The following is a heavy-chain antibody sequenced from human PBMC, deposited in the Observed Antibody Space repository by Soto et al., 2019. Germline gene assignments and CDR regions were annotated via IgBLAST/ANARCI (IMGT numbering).Heavy chain of an antibody. Sequence: SETLSLTCTVSGGSISDYYWSWIRQPPGKGLEWIAYIYYTGRTFYNPSLKGRVTISVDTSKNQFSLKLSSVTAADTSVYYCARKSSIYSTWPLLDYWGRGTLVTVSS. CDR1: GGSISDYY. D-gene: IGHD6-13*01. CDR2: IYYTGRT. CDR3: ARKSSIYSTWPLLDY. J-gene: IGHJ4*02. V-gene: IGHV4-59*01.